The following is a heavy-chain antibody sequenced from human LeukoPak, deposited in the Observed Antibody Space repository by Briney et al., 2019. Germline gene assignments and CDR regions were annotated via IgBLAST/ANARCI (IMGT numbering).Heavy chain of an antibody. Sequence: GGSLRLSCAASGFTVSSNYMSWVRQAPGKGLEWVSVFYAGGDTYYADSVKGRFTISRDNSKNTLYLQMNSLRAEDTAVYYCAKHNLGVATRTAYGFDIWGQGTMVTVSS. CDR2: FYAGGDT. J-gene: IGHJ3*02. V-gene: IGHV3-53*01. CDR1: GFTVSSNY. CDR3: AKHNLGVATRTAYGFDI. D-gene: IGHD5-12*01.